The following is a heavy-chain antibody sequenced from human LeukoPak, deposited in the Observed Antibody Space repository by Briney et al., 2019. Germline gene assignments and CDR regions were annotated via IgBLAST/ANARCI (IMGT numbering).Heavy chain of an antibody. Sequence: ASVKVSCKASGYTFTSYGISWVRQAPGQGLEWMGWNSVYNGNTNYAQKLQGRVTMTTDTSTSTAYMELRSLRSDDTAVYYCARLRETYYYDSSGYFFDYWGQGTLVTVSS. CDR3: ARLRETYYYDSSGYFFDY. CDR1: GYTFTSYG. V-gene: IGHV1-18*01. CDR2: NSVYNGNT. D-gene: IGHD3-22*01. J-gene: IGHJ4*02.